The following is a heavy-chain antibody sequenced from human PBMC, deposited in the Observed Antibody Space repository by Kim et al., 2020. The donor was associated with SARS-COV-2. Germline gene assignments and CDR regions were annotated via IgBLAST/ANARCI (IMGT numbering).Heavy chain of an antibody. CDR2: INTNTGNP. CDR1: GYTFTSYA. Sequence: ASVKVSCKASGYTFTSYAMNWVRQAPGQGLEWMGWINTNTGNPTYAQGFTGRFVFSLDTSVSTAYLQISSLKAEDTAVYYCARDVGVLLWFGEPLGAFDIWGQGTMVTVSS. J-gene: IGHJ3*02. CDR3: ARDVGVLLWFGEPLGAFDI. D-gene: IGHD3-10*01. V-gene: IGHV7-4-1*02.